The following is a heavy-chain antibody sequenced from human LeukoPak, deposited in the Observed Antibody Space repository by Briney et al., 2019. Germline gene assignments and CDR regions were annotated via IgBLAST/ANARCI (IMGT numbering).Heavy chain of an antibody. CDR3: ARIYYGSGSYPNWFDP. V-gene: IGHV1-46*01. J-gene: IGHJ5*02. CDR1: GYTFTSYC. Sequence: ASVKVSCKASGYTFTSYCMHWVRQAPGQGLEWMGIINPSGGSTSYAQKFQGRVTMTRDTSTSTVYMELSSLRSEDTAVYYCARIYYGSGSYPNWFDPWGQGTLVTVSS. CDR2: INPSGGST. D-gene: IGHD3-10*01.